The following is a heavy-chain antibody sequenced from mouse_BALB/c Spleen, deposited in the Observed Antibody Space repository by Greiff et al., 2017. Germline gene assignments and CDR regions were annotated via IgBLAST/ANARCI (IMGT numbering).Heavy chain of an antibody. D-gene: IGHD2-4*01. CDR2: INPGSGGT. Sequence: QVQLQQSGAELVRPGTSVKVSCKASGYAFTNYLIEWVKQRPGQGLEWIGVINPGSGGTNYNEKFKGKATLTADKSSSTAYMQLSSLTSDDSAVYFCARKGGYDYDDYWGQGTTLTVSS. CDR1: GYAFTNYL. V-gene: IGHV1-54*01. J-gene: IGHJ2*01. CDR3: ARKGGYDYDDY.